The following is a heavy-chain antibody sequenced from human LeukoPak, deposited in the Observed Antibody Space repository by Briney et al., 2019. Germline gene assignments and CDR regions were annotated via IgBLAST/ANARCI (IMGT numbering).Heavy chain of an antibody. CDR1: GGSFSGYY. D-gene: IGHD3-3*02. V-gene: IGHV4-34*01. J-gene: IGHJ5*02. CDR2: INHSGST. Sequence: PSETLSLTCAVYGGSFSGYYWSWIRQPPGKGLEWIGEINHSGSTNYNPSPKSRVTISVDTSKNQFSLKLSSVTAADTAVYYCARAARHFWSGYYTGANWFDPWGQGTLVTVSS. CDR3: ARAARHFWSGYYTGANWFDP.